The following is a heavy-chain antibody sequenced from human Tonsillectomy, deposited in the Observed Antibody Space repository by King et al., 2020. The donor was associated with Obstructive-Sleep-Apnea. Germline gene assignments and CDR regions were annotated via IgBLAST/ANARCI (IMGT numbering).Heavy chain of an antibody. Sequence: VQLQQWGAGLLKPSETLSLTCAVYGGSFSGYYWSWIRQPPGKGLEWIGEINHSGSTNYNPSLKSRVTISVDTSKSQLSVKLTSVTAADTAMYYCARGGYYDFWRSSPGPFDYWGQGTLVTVSS. CDR2: INHSGST. J-gene: IGHJ4*02. CDR3: ARGGYYDFWRSSPGPFDY. CDR1: GGSFSGYY. D-gene: IGHD3-3*01. V-gene: IGHV4-34*01.